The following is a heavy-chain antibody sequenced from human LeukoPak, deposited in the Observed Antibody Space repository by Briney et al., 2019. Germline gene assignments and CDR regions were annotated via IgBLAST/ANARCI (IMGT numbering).Heavy chain of an antibody. D-gene: IGHD1-20*01. CDR3: AKDHFGITGTTSRYYYGMDV. CDR2: ISWDGGST. CDR1: GFTFDDYA. J-gene: IGHJ6*02. Sequence: GGSLRLSCAASGFTFDDYAMHWVRHAPGKGLEWVSLISWDGGSTYYANSVKGRFTISRDDSKNTLYLQMNSLRAEDTAVYYCAKDHFGITGTTSRYYYGMDVWGQGTTVTVSS. V-gene: IGHV3-43D*03.